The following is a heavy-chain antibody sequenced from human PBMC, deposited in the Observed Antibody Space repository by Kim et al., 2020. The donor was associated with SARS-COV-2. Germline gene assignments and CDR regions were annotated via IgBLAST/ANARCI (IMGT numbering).Heavy chain of an antibody. J-gene: IGHJ4*02. CDR3: TTDTYGDYYFDY. CDR1: GFTFSNAW. V-gene: IGHV3-15*01. CDR2: IKSKTDGGTT. Sequence: GGSLRLSCAASGFTFSNAWMSWVRQAPGKGLEWVGRIKSKTDGGTTDYAAPVKGKXTISRDDSKNTXYLQMNSLKTEDTAVYYCTTDTYGDYYFDYWGQGTXVTVSS. D-gene: IGHD4-17*01.